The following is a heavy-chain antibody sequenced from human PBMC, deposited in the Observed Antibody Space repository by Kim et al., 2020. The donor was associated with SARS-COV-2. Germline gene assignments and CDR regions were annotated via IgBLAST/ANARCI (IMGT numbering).Heavy chain of an antibody. CDR1: GGSISSYY. D-gene: IGHD4-4*01. V-gene: IGHV4-59*01. CDR2: IYYSGST. Sequence: SETLSLTCTVSGGSISSYYWSWIRQPPGKGLEWIGYIYYSGSTNYNPSLKSRVTISVDTSKNQFSLKLSSVTAADTAVYYCARAKEEGPRWTTVTTGGYYGMDVWGQGTTVTVSS. CDR3: ARAKEEGPRWTTVTTGGYYGMDV. J-gene: IGHJ6*02.